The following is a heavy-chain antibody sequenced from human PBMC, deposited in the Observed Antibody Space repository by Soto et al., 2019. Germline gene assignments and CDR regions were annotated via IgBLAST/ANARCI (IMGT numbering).Heavy chain of an antibody. J-gene: IGHJ4*02. CDR1: GYTFTNFG. Sequence: QVQLVQSGAEVKKPGASVKVSCKASGYTFTNFGISWVRQTSGQGLEWMGWISAYNGNTNYAQNFEGRGTITTDTSTSTAYMELRSLRSDDTAVYYCARRGTRIDYWGQVTLVTVSS. D-gene: IGHD3-16*01. V-gene: IGHV1-18*01. CDR3: ARRGTRIDY. CDR2: ISAYNGNT.